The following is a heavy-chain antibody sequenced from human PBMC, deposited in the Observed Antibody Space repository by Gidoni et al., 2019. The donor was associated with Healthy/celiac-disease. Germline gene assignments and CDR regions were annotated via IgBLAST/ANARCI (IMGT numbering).Heavy chain of an antibody. J-gene: IGHJ5*02. D-gene: IGHD6-13*01. CDR1: GFTFSSYA. CDR2: ISGSGGST. Sequence: EVQLVESGGGLVQPGGSLRLSCAASGFTFSSYAMRWVRQAPGKGLEWVSAISGSGGSTYYADSVKGRFTISRDNSKNTLYLQMNSLRAEDTAVYYCAKVGAVYSSSWPEFPFDPWGQGTLVTVSS. V-gene: IGHV3-23*04. CDR3: AKVGAVYSSSWPEFPFDP.